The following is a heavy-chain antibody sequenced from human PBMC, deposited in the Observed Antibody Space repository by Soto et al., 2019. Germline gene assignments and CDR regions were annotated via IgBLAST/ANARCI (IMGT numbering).Heavy chain of an antibody. CDR2: IIPIFGTA. CDR1: GGTFSSYT. Sequence: QVQLVQSGAEVKKPGSSVTVSCKASGGTFSSYTISWVRQAPGQGLEWMGGIIPIFGTANYAQKFQGRVTTTADESQSTAYQELSSLRSEDTAVYYCARGNHRWLQLWYFDLWGRGTLVTVSS. V-gene: IGHV1-69*12. D-gene: IGHD5-12*01. J-gene: IGHJ2*01. CDR3: ARGNHRWLQLWYFDL.